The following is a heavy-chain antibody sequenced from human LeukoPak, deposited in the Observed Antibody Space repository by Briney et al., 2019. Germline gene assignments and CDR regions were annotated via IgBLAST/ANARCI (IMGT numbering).Heavy chain of an antibody. V-gene: IGHV3-30*03. J-gene: IGHJ4*02. CDR3: ARRTGSQAFDY. CDR2: ISYDGNNK. D-gene: IGHD2-8*02. Sequence: GGSLRLSCAASGFTFSSYGIHWVRQAPGKGLEWVALISYDGNNKYYADSVKGRFTVSRDNSKITLYLQMNSLRADDTAVYYCARRTGSQAFDYWGQGTLVTVSS. CDR1: GFTFSSYG.